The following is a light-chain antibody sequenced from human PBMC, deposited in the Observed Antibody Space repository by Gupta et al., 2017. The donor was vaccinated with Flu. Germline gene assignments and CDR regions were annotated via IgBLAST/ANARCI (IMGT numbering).Light chain of an antibody. V-gene: IGKV3-15*01. CDR1: QSVNSY. Sequence: PATLSVSPGETATISCRASQSVNSYLAWYQQKPSQAPRPLIDGASTRATGLPARFSGSGSGTAFTLTISSRQSEDFAVYYCQQYEGWPYTFGQGTKLEIK. CDR3: QQYEGWPYT. J-gene: IGKJ2*01. CDR2: GAS.